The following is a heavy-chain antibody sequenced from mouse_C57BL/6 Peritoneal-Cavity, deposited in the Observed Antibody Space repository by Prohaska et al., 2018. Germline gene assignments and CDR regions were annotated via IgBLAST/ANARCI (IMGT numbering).Heavy chain of an antibody. CDR2: ISDGGSYI. Sequence: EVQLVESGGGLVKPGGSLKLSCAASGFTFSSYAMSWVRQTQEKRLEWVATISDGGSYIYYSDNVKGRFTISRDNANNNLYLQMSYLKSENTARYYCSRLALSHCGQLTLVTV. D-gene: IGHD6-1*01. CDR1: GFTFSSYA. CDR3: SRLALSH. J-gene: IGHJ3*01. V-gene: IGHV5-4*01.